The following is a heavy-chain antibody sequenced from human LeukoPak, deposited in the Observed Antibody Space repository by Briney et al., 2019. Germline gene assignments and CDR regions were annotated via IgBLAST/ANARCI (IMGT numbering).Heavy chain of an antibody. CDR1: GYTFTSYA. D-gene: IGHD2-2*01. J-gene: IGHJ4*02. Sequence: ASVKVSCKASGYTFTSYAVNWVRQAPGQRFEWLGWIDAGNGKTKYSQEFQGRVTITRDTSASTAYMELSRLRSEDMAVYYCAKDHRGYCSSTSCFGFDYWGQGTLVTVSS. V-gene: IGHV1-3*03. CDR2: IDAGNGKT. CDR3: AKDHRGYCSSTSCFGFDY.